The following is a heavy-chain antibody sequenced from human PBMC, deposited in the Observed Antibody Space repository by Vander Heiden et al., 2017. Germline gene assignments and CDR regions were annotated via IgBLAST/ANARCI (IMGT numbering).Heavy chain of an antibody. CDR3: AQDTAMGGHYYGMDV. D-gene: IGHD5-18*01. J-gene: IGHJ6*02. V-gene: IGHV3-23*01. CDR2: ISGSGGST. CDR1: GFPFSSYA. Sequence: EVQLLESGGGLVQPGGSLRLSCAASGFPFSSYAMSWVRQAPGKGLEWVSAISGSGGSTYYADSVKGRFTISRDNSKNTLYLQMNSLRAEDTAVYYCAQDTAMGGHYYGMDVWGQGTTVTVSS.